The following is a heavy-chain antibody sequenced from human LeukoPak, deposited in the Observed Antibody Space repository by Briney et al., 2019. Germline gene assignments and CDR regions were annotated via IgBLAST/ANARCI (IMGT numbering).Heavy chain of an antibody. Sequence: PGGSLRLSCAASRFTFSSYAMSWVRQAPGEGLEWVSYISSSGSTIYYADSVKGRFTISRDNAKNSLYLQMNSLRAEDTAVYYCAELGITMIRGVWGKGTTVTISS. D-gene: IGHD3-22*01. CDR3: AELGITMIRGV. CDR2: ISSSGSTI. J-gene: IGHJ6*04. V-gene: IGHV3-48*03. CDR1: RFTFSSYA.